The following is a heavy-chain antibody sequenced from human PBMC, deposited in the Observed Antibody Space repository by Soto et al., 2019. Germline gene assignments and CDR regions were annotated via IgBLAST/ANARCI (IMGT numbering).Heavy chain of an antibody. V-gene: IGHV5-51*01. J-gene: IGHJ4*02. CDR1: GYSFTDYW. Sequence: EESLKISCKASGYSFTDYWIGWVRQMPGKGLEWMGIIYPGDSDARYSPSFQGQVTISVDTSINTAFLRWNSLTASDTAMYYCPRQAYYNILTGYFYYFDYWGQGSLVTVSS. D-gene: IGHD3-9*01. CDR2: IYPGDSDA. CDR3: PRQAYYNILTGYFYYFDY.